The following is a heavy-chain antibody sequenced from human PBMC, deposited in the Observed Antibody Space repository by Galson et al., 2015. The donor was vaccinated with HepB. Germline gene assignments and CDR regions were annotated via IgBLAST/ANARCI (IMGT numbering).Heavy chain of an antibody. J-gene: IGHJ4*02. CDR1: GGTFSSYA. D-gene: IGHD6-19*01. V-gene: IGHV1-69*10. Sequence: SVKVSCKASGGTFSSYAISWVRQAPGQGLEWMGGIIPILGIANYAQKFQGRVTITADKSTSTAYMELSSLRSEDTAVYYCAKPRHSSGWYSMGYWGQGTLVTVSS. CDR2: IIPILGIA. CDR3: AKPRHSSGWYSMGY.